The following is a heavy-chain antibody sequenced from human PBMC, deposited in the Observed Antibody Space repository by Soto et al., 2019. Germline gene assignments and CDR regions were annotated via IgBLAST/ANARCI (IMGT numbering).Heavy chain of an antibody. D-gene: IGHD2-15*01. V-gene: IGHV4-30-4*08. Sequence: SETLSLTCSVSGDSISTVDYFWAWIRQPPGQALEYIGYIYKSATTYYNPSFESRVAISLDTSKSQFSLNVTSVTAADTAVYFCARGRYCLTGRCFPDWFDSWGQGTLVTVSS. CDR1: GDSISTVDYF. CDR2: IYKSATT. CDR3: ARGRYCLTGRCFPDWFDS. J-gene: IGHJ5*01.